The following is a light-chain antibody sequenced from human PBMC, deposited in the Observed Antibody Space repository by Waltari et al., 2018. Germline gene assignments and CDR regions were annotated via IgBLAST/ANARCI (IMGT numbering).Light chain of an antibody. Sequence: EIVLTQSPGTLSLSPGESATLSCRASQSVTSSSLAWYQQKPGQAPRLVIYGASTRATGIPDRFSGSGSGTDFTLTIGRLEPEDFATYYCQQFNSFPLFGGGTKVEIK. CDR2: GAS. CDR1: QSVTSSS. J-gene: IGKJ4*01. CDR3: QQFNSFPL. V-gene: IGKV3-20*01.